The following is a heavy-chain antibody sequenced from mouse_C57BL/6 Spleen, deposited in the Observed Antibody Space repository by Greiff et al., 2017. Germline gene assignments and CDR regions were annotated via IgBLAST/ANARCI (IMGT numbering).Heavy chain of an antibody. CDR1: GFTFSDYY. CDR2: LSNGGGST. J-gene: IGHJ4*01. V-gene: IGHV5-12*01. Sequence: EVPGVESGGGLVPPVRSLKLSCAASGFTFSDYYMYWVRPTPATRLAWVAYLSNGGGSTYYPDTVKGRFTISRDNAKNTRYLQMSRLKSEDTAMYYCARRNADYAMDYWGQGTSVTVSS. CDR3: ARRNADYAMDY.